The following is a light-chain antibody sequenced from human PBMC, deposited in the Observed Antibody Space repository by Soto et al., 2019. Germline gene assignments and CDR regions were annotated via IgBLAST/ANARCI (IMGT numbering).Light chain of an antibody. J-gene: IGKJ5*01. V-gene: IGKV1-33*01. CDR2: DAS. Sequence: IQMTQSPSSLSAPVGDSVTITCQASQDISNYLTWYQQKPGKAPKLLIYDASNLATGVPARFSGSGSGTDFTFTISSLQPEDIATYYCQQYDNLPITFGQGTRLEIK. CDR1: QDISNY. CDR3: QQYDNLPIT.